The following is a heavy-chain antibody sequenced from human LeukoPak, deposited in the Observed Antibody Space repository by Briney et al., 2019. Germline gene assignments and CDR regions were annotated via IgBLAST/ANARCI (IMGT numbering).Heavy chain of an antibody. Sequence: SQTLSLTCAISGDTVSNTRFAWNWIRQSPSRGLEWLGRTYYRSKWYTDYAVSVKSRITINPDASKNQFSLHLNSVTPEDTAVYYCARVNSWTEEPDTGFDYWGQGTLVTVSS. CDR3: ARVNSWTEEPDTGFDY. V-gene: IGHV6-1*01. CDR1: GDTVSNTRFA. CDR2: TYYRSKWYT. J-gene: IGHJ4*02. D-gene: IGHD1-14*01.